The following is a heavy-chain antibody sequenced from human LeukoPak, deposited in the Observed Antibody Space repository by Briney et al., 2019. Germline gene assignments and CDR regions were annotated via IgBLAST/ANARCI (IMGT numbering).Heavy chain of an antibody. V-gene: IGHV3-48*03. CDR1: GFTFSSYE. Sequence: GGSLRLSCAASGFTFSSYEMNWVRQAPGKGLEWVSYISSSGSTTYYADSVKGRFTISRDNAKNSLYLQMNSLRAEDTAVYYRARGGLGYYYDSSGHLFDYWGQGTLVTVSS. CDR2: ISSSGSTT. CDR3: ARGGLGYYYDSSGHLFDY. D-gene: IGHD3-22*01. J-gene: IGHJ4*02.